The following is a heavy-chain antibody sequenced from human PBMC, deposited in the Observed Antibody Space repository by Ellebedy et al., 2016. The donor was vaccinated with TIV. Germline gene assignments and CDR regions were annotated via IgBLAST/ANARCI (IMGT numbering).Heavy chain of an antibody. V-gene: IGHV3-23*01. CDR3: SKERTTGSYSTDVCDI. Sequence: PGGSLRLSCAASGFTFSTYGMHWVRQAPGRGLEWISTISGATYYADSVKGRFTISRDNSKNTVYLQMNSLRAEDTAVYYCSKERTTGSYSTDVCDIWGQGTMVTVSS. J-gene: IGHJ3*02. CDR2: ISGAT. CDR1: GFTFSTYG. D-gene: IGHD1-26*01.